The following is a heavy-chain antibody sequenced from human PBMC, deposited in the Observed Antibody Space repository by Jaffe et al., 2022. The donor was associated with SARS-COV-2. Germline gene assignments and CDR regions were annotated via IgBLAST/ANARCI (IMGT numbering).Heavy chain of an antibody. CDR2: ISSSSSYI. J-gene: IGHJ4*02. V-gene: IGHV3-21*01. D-gene: IGHD6-6*01. Sequence: EVQLVESGGGLVKPGGSLRLSCAASGFTFSSYSMNWVRQAPGKGLEWVSSISSSSSYIYYADSVKGRFTISRDNAKNSLYLQMNSLRAEDTAVYYCARPLNSSSNHYFDYWGQGTLVTVSS. CDR3: ARPLNSSSNHYFDY. CDR1: GFTFSSYS.